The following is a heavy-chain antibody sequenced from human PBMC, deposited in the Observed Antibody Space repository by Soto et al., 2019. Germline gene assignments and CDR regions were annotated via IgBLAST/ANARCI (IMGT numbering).Heavy chain of an antibody. CDR1: GDSVSSNRAA. J-gene: IGHJ6*02. Sequence: SQTLSLTCAISGDSVSSNRAAWNWIRQSPSRGLEWLGRTYYRSRWYDDYAVSVKSRISINPDTSKNQFSLHLNSVTPEDTAVYFCTRGGNYMTVFHMDVCGQGPTVTVYS. V-gene: IGHV6-1*01. CDR2: TYYRSRWYD. CDR3: TRGGNYMTVFHMDV. D-gene: IGHD3-22*01.